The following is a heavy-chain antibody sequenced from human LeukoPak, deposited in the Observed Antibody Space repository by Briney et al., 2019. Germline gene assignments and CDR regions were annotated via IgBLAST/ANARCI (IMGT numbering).Heavy chain of an antibody. V-gene: IGHV1-2*02. CDR3: ARDFPPVASSRDGDY. Sequence: ASVKVSCKASGYTFTGYYMHWVQQAPGQGLEWMGWIKPNSGGTNYARKFQGRVTMTRDTSISTAYMELSRLRSDDTAVYYCARDFPPVASSRDGDYWGRGTLVTVSS. CDR2: IKPNSGGT. CDR1: GYTFTGYY. J-gene: IGHJ4*02. D-gene: IGHD5-24*01.